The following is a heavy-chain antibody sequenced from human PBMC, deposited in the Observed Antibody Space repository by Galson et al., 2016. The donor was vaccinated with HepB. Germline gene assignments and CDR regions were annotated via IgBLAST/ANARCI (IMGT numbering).Heavy chain of an antibody. CDR2: ITGSGAKT. Sequence: SLRLSCAASGFTFIIYSMVWVRQAPGKGLEWVSDITGSGAKTYYADSVKGRFTISRDNSKNTLYLQMNSLRVEDTAVYYCVKWTRSSLFDPWGQGTLVTVSS. CDR3: VKWTRSSLFDP. CDR1: GFTFIIYS. D-gene: IGHD6-6*01. V-gene: IGHV3-23*01. J-gene: IGHJ5*02.